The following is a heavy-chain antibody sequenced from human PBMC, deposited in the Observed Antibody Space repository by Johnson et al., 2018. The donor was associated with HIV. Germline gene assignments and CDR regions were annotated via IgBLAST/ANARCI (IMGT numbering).Heavy chain of an antibody. CDR3: ARGTGTDDAFDI. CDR1: GFTFSSYA. D-gene: IGHD1-1*01. J-gene: IGHJ3*02. Sequence: QVQLVESGGGVVQPGKSLRLFCAASGFTFSSYAMHWVRQAPGRGLEWVSVIYSGGSTYYADSVKGRFTISRDNSKNTLYLQMNSLRAEDTAVYYCARGTGTDDAFDIWGQGTMVTVSS. V-gene: IGHV3-NL1*01. CDR2: IYSGGST.